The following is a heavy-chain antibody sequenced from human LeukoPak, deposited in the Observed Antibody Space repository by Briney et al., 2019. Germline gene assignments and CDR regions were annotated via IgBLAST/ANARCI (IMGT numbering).Heavy chain of an antibody. V-gene: IGHV3-66*01. CDR3: ARASRQFQDAFDI. Sequence: GGSLRLSCAASGITVSSNYMSWVRQAPGKGLEWVSAIYSGGTTDSVDSVKGRFTISRDDSKSTLYLQMNSLRAEDTAVYYCARASRQFQDAFDIWGQGTMVTVSS. CDR2: IYSGGTT. J-gene: IGHJ3*02. D-gene: IGHD5-24*01. CDR1: GITVSSNY.